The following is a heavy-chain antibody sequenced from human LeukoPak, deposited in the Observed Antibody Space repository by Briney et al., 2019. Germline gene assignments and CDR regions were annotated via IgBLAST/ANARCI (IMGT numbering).Heavy chain of an antibody. J-gene: IGHJ4*02. CDR2: ISYDGSNK. CDR3: ARDPVSSYYGSGSYCDY. D-gene: IGHD3-10*01. V-gene: IGHV3-30*04. Sequence: GGSLRLSCAASGFTFSSYAMHWVRQAPGKGLEWVAVISYDGSNKYYADSVKGRFTISRDNSKNTLYLQMNSLRAEDTAVYCCARDPVSSYYGSGSYCDYWGQGTLVTVSS. CDR1: GFTFSSYA.